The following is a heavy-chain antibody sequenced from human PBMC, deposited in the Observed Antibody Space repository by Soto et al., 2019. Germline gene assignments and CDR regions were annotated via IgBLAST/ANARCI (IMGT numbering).Heavy chain of an antibody. CDR3: ARDGYYYDSTGYYFFDY. V-gene: IGHV3-7*01. D-gene: IGHD3-22*01. Sequence: GSLRLSCAASGFTFTNHWMIWVRQAPGKGLEWVANIKQDGSEKFYVDSVKGRFTISRDNAKNSLYLQMNSLRAEDTAVYYCARDGYYYDSTGYYFFDYWGQGTLVTVSS. J-gene: IGHJ4*02. CDR1: GFTFTNHW. CDR2: IKQDGSEK.